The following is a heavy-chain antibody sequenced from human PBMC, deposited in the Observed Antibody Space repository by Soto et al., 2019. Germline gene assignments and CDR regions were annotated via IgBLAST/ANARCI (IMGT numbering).Heavy chain of an antibody. J-gene: IGHJ4*02. Sequence: QVQLQESGPGLVKPSQTLSLTCSVSGASISRDDYYWSWIRQHPGKGLEWIAYIYSSGNSYYNPSLSSRVAISLDTSKNQFSLRLSSVTAADTGVYYCASALTGDYVGFDYWGQGTPANVSS. D-gene: IGHD3-9*01. CDR1: GASISRDDYY. CDR2: IYSSGNS. V-gene: IGHV4-31*03. CDR3: ASALTGDYVGFDY.